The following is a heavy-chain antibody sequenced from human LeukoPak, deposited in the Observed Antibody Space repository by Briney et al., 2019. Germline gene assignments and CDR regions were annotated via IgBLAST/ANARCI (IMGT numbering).Heavy chain of an antibody. D-gene: IGHD2/OR15-2a*01. V-gene: IGHV3-43D*03. J-gene: IGHJ6*03. Sequence: PGGSLRLSCAASGFTFDDYAMHWVRQAPGKGLEWVSLISLDGGSTYYADSVKGRFTISRDNSKNSLYLQMNTLRAEDTALYYCAKSINYYYYYMDVWGKGTTVTVSS. CDR2: ISLDGGST. CDR3: AKSINYYYYYMDV. CDR1: GFTFDDYA.